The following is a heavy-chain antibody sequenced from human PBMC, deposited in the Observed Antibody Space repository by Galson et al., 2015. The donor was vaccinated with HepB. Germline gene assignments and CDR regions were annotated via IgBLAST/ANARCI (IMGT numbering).Heavy chain of an antibody. D-gene: IGHD5-18*01. V-gene: IGHV4-34*01. CDR3: ARGWGGYSYGYSLDY. CDR2: INHSGST. J-gene: IGHJ4*02. Sequence: ETLSLTCAVYGGSFSGYYWSWIRQPPGKGLEWIGEINHSGSTNYNPSLKSRVTISVDTSKNQFSLKLSSVTAADTAVYYCARGWGGYSYGYSLDYWGQGTLVTVSS. CDR1: GGSFSGYY.